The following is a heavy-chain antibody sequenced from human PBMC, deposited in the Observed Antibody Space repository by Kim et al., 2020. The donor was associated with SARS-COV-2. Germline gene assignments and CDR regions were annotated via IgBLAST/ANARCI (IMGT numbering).Heavy chain of an antibody. D-gene: IGHD2-15*01. J-gene: IGHJ6*02. CDR3: ARDPSCSGGSCYGMDV. V-gene: IGHV3-11*06. Sequence: SVKGRFTISRDNAKNSLYLQMNSLRAEDTAVYYCARDPSCSGGSCYGMDVWGQGTTVTVSS.